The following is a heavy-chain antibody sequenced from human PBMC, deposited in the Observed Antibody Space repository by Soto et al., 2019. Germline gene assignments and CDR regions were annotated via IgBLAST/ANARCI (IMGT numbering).Heavy chain of an antibody. J-gene: IGHJ4*02. Sequence: GGSLSLSCATSGLTLSSYCMHSERRAPGNCVEWVAVIWYDGSNKYYADSVTGLLTISRDNSKSTLYLKMNSLRAEDTAVYYCARDWEYVYSSWSGTDYWGQGTLVTVSS. CDR2: IWYDGSNK. D-gene: IGHD6-6*01. CDR1: GLTLSSYC. V-gene: IGHV3-33*01. CDR3: ARDWEYVYSSWSGTDY.